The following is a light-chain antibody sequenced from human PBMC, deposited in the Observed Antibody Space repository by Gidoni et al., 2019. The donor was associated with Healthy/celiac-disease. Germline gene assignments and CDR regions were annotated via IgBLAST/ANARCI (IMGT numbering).Light chain of an antibody. CDR2: GAS. J-gene: IGKJ4*01. CDR1: QSVSSSY. CDR3: QQYGSSPPLT. Sequence: EILLTQSPGPLALSPGERATISCRASQSVSSSYLAWYQPKPGQAPRFLIYGASSRATGIPDRFSGSGSGTDFTLTISRLEPEDFAVYYCQQYGSSPPLTFGGGTKVEIK. V-gene: IGKV3-20*01.